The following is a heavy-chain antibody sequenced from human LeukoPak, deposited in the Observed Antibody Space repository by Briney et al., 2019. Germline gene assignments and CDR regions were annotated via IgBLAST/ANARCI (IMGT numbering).Heavy chain of an antibody. CDR1: GGSISSYY. J-gene: IGHJ4*02. Sequence: SETLSLTCTVSGGSISSYYWSWIRQPPGKGLEWIGYTYYSGSTNYNPSLKSRVTISVDTSKNQFSLKLSSVTAADTAVYYCARGPTIGFFDYWGQGTLVTVSS. V-gene: IGHV4-59*01. D-gene: IGHD5-24*01. CDR2: TYYSGST. CDR3: ARGPTIGFFDY.